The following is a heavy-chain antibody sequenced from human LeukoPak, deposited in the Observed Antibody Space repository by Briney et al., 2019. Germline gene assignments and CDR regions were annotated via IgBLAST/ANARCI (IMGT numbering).Heavy chain of an antibody. CDR3: ARDICSGGSCYSLDN. J-gene: IGHJ4*02. Sequence: SETLSLTCTVSRGSISSSGYYWGWIRQPPGKGLEWIGNIHYSGSTYYNPSLKSRDTVSVDTSKNQFSLRLSSVTAADTAVYYCARDICSGGSCYSLDNWGQGTLVTVSS. CDR2: IHYSGST. CDR1: RGSISSSGYY. D-gene: IGHD2-15*01. V-gene: IGHV4-39*07.